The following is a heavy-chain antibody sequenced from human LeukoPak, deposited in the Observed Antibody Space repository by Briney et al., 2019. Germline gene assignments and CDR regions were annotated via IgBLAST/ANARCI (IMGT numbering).Heavy chain of an antibody. V-gene: IGHV1-8*01. CDR2: MNPNSGNT. CDR3: ARNWGLAQGYFDY. CDR1: GYTFTSYD. Sequence: GASVKVSCKASGYTFTSYDINWVRQATGQGLEWMGWMNPNSGNTGYAQKFQGRGTMTRNTSISTAYMELSSLRSEDTAVYYCARNWGLAQGYFDYWGQGTLVTVSS. D-gene: IGHD7-27*01. J-gene: IGHJ4*02.